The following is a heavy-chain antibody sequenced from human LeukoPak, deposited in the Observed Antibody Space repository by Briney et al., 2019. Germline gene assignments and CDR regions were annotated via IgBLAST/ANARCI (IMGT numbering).Heavy chain of an antibody. CDR1: GFTFSSYA. D-gene: IGHD6-19*01. V-gene: IGHV3-23*01. J-gene: IGHJ4*02. CDR2: ISGSGGST. CDR3: AKTPGGIAVAPYLNFDY. Sequence: GGSLRLSCAASGFTFSSYAMSWVRQAPGKGLEWVSAISGSGGSTYYADSVKGRFTISRDNSKNTLYLQMNSLRAEDTAVYYCAKTPGGIAVAPYLNFDYWGQGTLVTVSS.